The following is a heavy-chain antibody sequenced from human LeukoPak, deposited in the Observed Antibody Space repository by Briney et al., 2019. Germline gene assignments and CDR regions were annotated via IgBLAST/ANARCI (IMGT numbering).Heavy chain of an antibody. CDR1: GFTFSSYD. J-gene: IGHJ4*02. V-gene: IGHV3-13*04. CDR3: ARGIIYGDYSFDY. Sequence: PGGSLRLSCAASGFTFSSYDMHWVRQATGKGLEWASAIGTAGDTYYPGSVKGRFTISRENAKNSLYLQMNSLRAGDTAVYYCARGIIYGDYSFDYWGQGTLVTVSS. D-gene: IGHD4-17*01. CDR2: IGTAGDT.